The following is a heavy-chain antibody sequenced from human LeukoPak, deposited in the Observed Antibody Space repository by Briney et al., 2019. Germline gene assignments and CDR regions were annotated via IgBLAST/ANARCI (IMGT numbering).Heavy chain of an antibody. J-gene: IGHJ4*02. CDR3: ARGGFRAYGSGSYYNY. V-gene: IGHV3-21*01. CDR2: ISSSSSYI. CDR1: GFTFSSYS. D-gene: IGHD3-10*01. Sequence: GGSLRLSCAASGFTFSSYSMNWVRQAPGKGLEWVSSISSSSSYIYYADSVKGRFTISRDNAKNSLYLQMNSLRAEDTAVYYCARGGFRAYGSGSYYNYWGRGTLVTVSS.